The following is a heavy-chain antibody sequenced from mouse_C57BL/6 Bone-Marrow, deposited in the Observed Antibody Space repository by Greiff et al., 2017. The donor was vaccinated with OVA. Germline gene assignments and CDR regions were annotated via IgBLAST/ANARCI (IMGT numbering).Heavy chain of an antibody. Sequence: QVQLKESGAELVKPGASVKLSCKASGYTFTEYTIHWVKQRSGQGLEWIGWFYPGSGSLKYNEKFKDKATLTADKSSSTVYMELSRLTSEDSAVYVCARHALRQLRSPWFAYWGQGTLVTVSA. CDR1: GYTFTEYT. V-gene: IGHV1-62-2*01. D-gene: IGHD3-2*02. CDR2: FYPGSGSL. CDR3: ARHALRQLRSPWFAY. J-gene: IGHJ3*01.